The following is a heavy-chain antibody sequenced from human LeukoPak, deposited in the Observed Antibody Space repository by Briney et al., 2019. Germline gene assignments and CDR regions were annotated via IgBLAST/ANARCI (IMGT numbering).Heavy chain of an antibody. CDR3: ARERAIAAAGMGYYYGMDV. J-gene: IGHJ6*02. D-gene: IGHD6-13*01. V-gene: IGHV1-18*01. Sequence: GASVKVSCKASGYTFTSYGISWVRQAPGQGLEWMGWISAYNGNTNYAQKFQGRLTMTTDTSTSTAYMELRSLRSDDTAVYYCARERAIAAAGMGYYYGMDVWGQGTTVTVSS. CDR1: GYTFTSYG. CDR2: ISAYNGNT.